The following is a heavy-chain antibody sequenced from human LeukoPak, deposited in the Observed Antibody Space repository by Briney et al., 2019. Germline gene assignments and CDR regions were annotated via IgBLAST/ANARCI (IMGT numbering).Heavy chain of an antibody. Sequence: GGSLRLSCAASGFTFSSYSMNWVRQAPGKGLEWVSSISSSSSYIYYADSVKGRFTISRDNAKNSLYLQMNSLRAEDTAVYYCARERYHDFWSGSNAFDIWGQGTMVTVSS. CDR1: GFTFSSYS. J-gene: IGHJ3*02. D-gene: IGHD3-3*01. CDR2: ISSSSSYI. V-gene: IGHV3-21*01. CDR3: ARERYHDFWSGSNAFDI.